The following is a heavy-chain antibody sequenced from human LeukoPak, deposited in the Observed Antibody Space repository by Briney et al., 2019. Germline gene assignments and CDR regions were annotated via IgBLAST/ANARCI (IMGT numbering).Heavy chain of an antibody. D-gene: IGHD3-22*01. J-gene: IGHJ4*02. CDR1: GFTFSSYE. V-gene: IGHV3-23*01. CDR3: AKETYYYDSSGYLLYYFDY. Sequence: GGSLRLSCAASGFTFSSYEMNWVRQAPGKGLEWVSAISGSGGSTYYADSVKGRFTISRDNSKNTLYLQMNSLRAEDTAVYYCAKETYYYDSSGYLLYYFDYWGQGTLVTVSS. CDR2: ISGSGGST.